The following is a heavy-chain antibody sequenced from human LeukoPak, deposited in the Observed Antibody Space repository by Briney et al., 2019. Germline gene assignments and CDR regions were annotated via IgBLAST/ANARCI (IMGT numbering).Heavy chain of an antibody. J-gene: IGHJ6*03. Sequence: PSETLSLTCAVSGDSISSGYYWGWIRQPPGKGLEWIGSIYHSGSTYYNPSLKSRVTISVDTSKNQFSLKLSSVTAADTAVYYCASFLLQRLKGYYMDVWGKGTTVTVSS. D-gene: IGHD6-25*01. V-gene: IGHV4-38-2*01. CDR2: IYHSGST. CDR3: ASFLLQRLKGYYMDV. CDR1: GDSISSGYY.